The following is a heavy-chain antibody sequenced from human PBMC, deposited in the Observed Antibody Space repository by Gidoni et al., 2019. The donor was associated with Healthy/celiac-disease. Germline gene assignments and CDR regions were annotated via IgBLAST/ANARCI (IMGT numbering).Heavy chain of an antibody. J-gene: IGHJ3*02. Sequence: VYGKASGYTFTGYYMHWVRQAPGQGLEWMGWLNPNSGGTNYAQKFQGRVTMTRDTSISTAYMELSRLRSDDTAVYYCARAGPLDAFDIWGQGTMVTVSS. CDR3: ARAGPLDAFDI. CDR2: LNPNSGGT. CDR1: GYTFTGYY. V-gene: IGHV1-2*02.